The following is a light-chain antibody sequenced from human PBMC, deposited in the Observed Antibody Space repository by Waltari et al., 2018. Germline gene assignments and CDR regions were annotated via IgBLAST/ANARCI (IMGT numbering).Light chain of an antibody. J-gene: IGLJ3*02. CDR2: KNK. CDR1: SSNIGSNY. Sequence: QSVLTQPPSASGTPGQKVTISCNGSSSNIGSNYVYWYQQLPGTAPKLLIFKNKQPPARVPDRFLDSNSGTSASLAINGLRSEDEADYYCAAWDDSLSGLVLGGGTKVTVL. CDR3: AAWDDSLSGLV. V-gene: IGLV1-47*01.